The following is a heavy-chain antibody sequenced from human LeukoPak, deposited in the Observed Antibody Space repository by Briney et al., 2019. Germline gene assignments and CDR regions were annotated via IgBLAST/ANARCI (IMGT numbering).Heavy chain of an antibody. J-gene: IGHJ4*02. Sequence: GGSLRLSCAASGFPFSNYWMTWVRQAPGKGLEWAATIEQDGSETYYLGSVKGRFIISRDNAKNALYLQMNSLRAEDTGVYFCARGQTLTFWGQGTLVTASS. CDR1: GFPFSNYW. CDR3: ARGQTLTF. CDR2: IEQDGSET. V-gene: IGHV3-7*01.